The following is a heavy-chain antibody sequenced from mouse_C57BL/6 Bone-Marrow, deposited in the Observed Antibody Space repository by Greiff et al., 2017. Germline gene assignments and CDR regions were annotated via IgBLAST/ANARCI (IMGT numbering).Heavy chain of an antibody. CDR3: ARKDV. CDR1: GFSLTSYG. Sequence: VKVVESGPGLVQPSQSLSITCTVSGFSLTSYGVHWVRQSPGKGLEWLGVIWSGGSTDYNAAFISRLSISKDNSKSQVFFKMNSLQADDTAIYYCARKDVWGTGTTVTVSS. J-gene: IGHJ1*03. CDR2: IWSGGST. V-gene: IGHV2-2*01.